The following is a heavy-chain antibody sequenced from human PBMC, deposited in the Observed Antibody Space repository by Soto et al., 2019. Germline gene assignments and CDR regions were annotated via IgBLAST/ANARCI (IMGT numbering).Heavy chain of an antibody. CDR2: IYYSGSN. Sequence: QVQLQESGPGLMKPSNTLSLTCTVSGGSISSGGYYWNWIRQHPGNGVEWMGYIYYSGSNYYNPSLKSRVTISVDTSKNQFALKLSSVTAADTAVYYCARAPTPWGQGTMVTVSS. J-gene: IGHJ5*02. CDR3: ARAPTP. V-gene: IGHV4-31*03. CDR1: GGSISSGGYY.